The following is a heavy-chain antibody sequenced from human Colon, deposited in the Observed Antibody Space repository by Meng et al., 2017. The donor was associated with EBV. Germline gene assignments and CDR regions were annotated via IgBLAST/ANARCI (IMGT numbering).Heavy chain of an antibody. V-gene: IGHV3-23*01. Sequence: EVQLLESGGGLVQPGGSLRLSCAASGFTFSGYAMNWVRQAPGKGLKWVSTISGGGDNTHYADSVKGRFTISRDNSINTLYLQMNSLRAEDTAVYYCAKDPQHLIDYRGHGTLVTVS. CDR3: AKDPQHLIDY. CDR2: ISGGGDNT. CDR1: GFTFSGYA. J-gene: IGHJ4*01.